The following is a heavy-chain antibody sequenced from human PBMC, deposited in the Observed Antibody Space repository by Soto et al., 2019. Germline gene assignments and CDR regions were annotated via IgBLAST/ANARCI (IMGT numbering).Heavy chain of an antibody. CDR1: GFTFNNYA. J-gene: IGHJ4*02. CDR3: AKDRLAGNFDY. V-gene: IGHV3-23*01. CDR2: ISNTGGGT. Sequence: PGGSLRLSCAASGFTFNNYAMNWVRQGPGMGLEWVATISNTGGGTYYADSVKGRFTISRDNSKNTLYLQMSSLRVEDTAVYYCAKDRLAGNFDYWGQGTQVTVSS.